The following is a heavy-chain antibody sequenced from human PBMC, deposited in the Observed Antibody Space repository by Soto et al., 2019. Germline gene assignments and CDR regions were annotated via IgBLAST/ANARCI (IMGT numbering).Heavy chain of an antibody. CDR3: AKEVHCGGGSCSWSEGFDY. V-gene: IGHV3-30*18. Sequence: QVQLVESGGGVVQPGRSLRLSCAASGFIFSSYGMHWVRQAPGKGLEWVAVISSEGSHTYYADSVKGRFTITRDNSKNTLYLQMNSLRPEDTAVYYCAKEVHCGGGSCSWSEGFDYWGQGTLLTVSS. D-gene: IGHD2-15*01. CDR2: ISSEGSHT. J-gene: IGHJ4*02. CDR1: GFIFSSYG.